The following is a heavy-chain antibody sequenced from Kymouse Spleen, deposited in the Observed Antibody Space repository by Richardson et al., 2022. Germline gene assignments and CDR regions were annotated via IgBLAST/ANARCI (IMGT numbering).Heavy chain of an antibody. J-gene: IGHJ4*02. CDR2: IYYSGST. CDR3: AEGDVEMATIFDY. Sequence: QLQLQESGPGLVKPSETLSLTCTVSGGSISSSSYYWGWIRQPPGKGLEWIGSIYYSGSTYYNPSLKSRVTISVDTSKNQFSLKLSSVTAADTAVYYCAEGDVEMATIFDYWGQGTLVTVSS. V-gene: IGHV4-39*01. CDR1: GGSISSSSYY. D-gene: IGHD5-24*01.